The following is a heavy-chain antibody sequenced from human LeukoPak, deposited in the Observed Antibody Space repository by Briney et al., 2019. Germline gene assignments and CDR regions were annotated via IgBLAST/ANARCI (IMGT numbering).Heavy chain of an antibody. CDR2: IYYSGST. V-gene: IGHV4-59*08. J-gene: IGHJ4*02. Sequence: SETLSLTCTVSGGSISSYYWSWIRQPPGKGLEWIGYIYYSGSTNYNPSLKSRVTISVDTSKNQFSLKLSSVTAADTAVYYCARQKRHLTGYYTGRGGYFDYWGQGTLVTVSS. D-gene: IGHD3-9*01. CDR3: ARQKRHLTGYYTGRGGYFDY. CDR1: GGSISSYY.